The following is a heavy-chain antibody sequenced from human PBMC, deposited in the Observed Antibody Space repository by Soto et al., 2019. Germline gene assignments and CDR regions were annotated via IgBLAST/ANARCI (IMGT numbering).Heavy chain of an antibody. CDR1: GFTFSSYS. V-gene: IGHV3-21*01. CDR3: ARDPQDDFWSGTLGEIDY. Sequence: EVQLVESGGGLVKPGGSLRLSCAASGFTFSSYSMNWVRQAPGKGLEWVSSISSSSSYIYYADSVKGRFTISRDNAKNSLYLQMNSLRAEDTAVYYCARDPQDDFWSGTLGEIDYWGQGTLVTVSS. D-gene: IGHD3-3*01. CDR2: ISSSSSYI. J-gene: IGHJ4*02.